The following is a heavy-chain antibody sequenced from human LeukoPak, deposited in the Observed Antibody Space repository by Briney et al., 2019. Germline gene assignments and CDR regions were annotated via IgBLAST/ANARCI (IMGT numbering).Heavy chain of an antibody. CDR2: ISGSGGST. D-gene: IGHD2-21*01. CDR1: GFTFSSYA. Sequence: PGGSLRLSCAASGFTFSSYAMSWVRQAPGKGLEWVSAISGSGGSTYYADSVKGRFTISRDNSKNTLYLQMNSLRAEDTAVYYCARDIGLFPHVSFDPWGQGTLVTVSS. CDR3: ARDIGLFPHVSFDP. V-gene: IGHV3-23*01. J-gene: IGHJ5*02.